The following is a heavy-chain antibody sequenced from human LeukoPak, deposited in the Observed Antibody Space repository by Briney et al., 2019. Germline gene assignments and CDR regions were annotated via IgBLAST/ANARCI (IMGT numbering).Heavy chain of an antibody. D-gene: IGHD3-10*01. Sequence: RSSETLSLTCTVSDDSITMYYWTWIRQPPGKGLEWIGYIYYSGSTYYNPSLKSRVTISVDTSKNQFSLKLSSVTAADTAVYYCARLMVRGPRAGYYYYYYMDVWGKGTTVTISS. CDR2: IYYSGST. V-gene: IGHV4-59*12. J-gene: IGHJ6*03. CDR1: DDSITMYY. CDR3: ARLMVRGPRAGYYYYYYMDV.